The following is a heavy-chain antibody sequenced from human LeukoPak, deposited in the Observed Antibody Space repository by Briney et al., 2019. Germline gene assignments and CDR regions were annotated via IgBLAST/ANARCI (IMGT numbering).Heavy chain of an antibody. Sequence: PSETLSLTCTVSGGSISSYYWSWIRQPPGKGLEWIGYIYYSGSTNYNPSLKSRVTISVDTSKNQFSLKLSSVTAADTAVYYCASGPYSSSWYAFDIWGQGTMVTVSS. V-gene: IGHV4-59*08. CDR1: GGSISSYY. CDR2: IYYSGST. D-gene: IGHD6-13*01. J-gene: IGHJ3*02. CDR3: ASGPYSSSWYAFDI.